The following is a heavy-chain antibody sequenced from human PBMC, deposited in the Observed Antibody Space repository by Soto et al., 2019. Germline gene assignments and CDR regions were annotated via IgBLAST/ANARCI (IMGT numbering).Heavy chain of an antibody. J-gene: IGHJ5*02. CDR2: IGTLHDT. Sequence: EVQLVESGGGSVQPGGSLGLSCAASGFTFSASDMHWVRQTTGGGLEWVAAIGTLHDTYYPDSVKGRFTISRDNARNSLKLQMNSLRAGDTGVYYWARQAYYRQGGGGWLDPWGQGTLVTVSS. CDR3: ARQAYYRQGGGGWLDP. V-gene: IGHV3-13*01. CDR1: GFTFSASD. D-gene: IGHD3-22*01.